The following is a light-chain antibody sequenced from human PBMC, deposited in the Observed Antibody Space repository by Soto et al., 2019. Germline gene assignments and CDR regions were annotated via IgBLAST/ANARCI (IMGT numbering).Light chain of an antibody. V-gene: IGKV3-11*01. CDR3: QQRSNWHTIT. J-gene: IGKJ5*01. CDR2: DAS. Sequence: EIVFTQSPVTLSLSPGERATLSCRASQSVSSYLAWYQQKPGQAPRLLLYDASNRANGIPARFSGGGSGTDLTLTIDNLEPEDFAIYYCQQRSNWHTITFGQGTRLEIK. CDR1: QSVSSY.